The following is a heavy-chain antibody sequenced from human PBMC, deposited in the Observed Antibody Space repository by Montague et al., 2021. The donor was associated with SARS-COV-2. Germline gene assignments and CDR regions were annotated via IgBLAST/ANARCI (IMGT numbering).Heavy chain of an antibody. V-gene: IGHV4-59*08. CDR1: GGSISSFY. CDR2: ISDSGST. CDR3: VYYCARHYSATLPAVY. J-gene: IGHJ4*02. Sequence: SETLSLTCTVSGGSISSFYWSWFRQPPGKGLEWIGYISDSGSTNYNPSLTSRVTMSVDTSKNQFSLKVNSVTAADTAVSAAVYYCARHYSATLPAVYWGQGTLVTVSS. D-gene: IGHD2-15*01.